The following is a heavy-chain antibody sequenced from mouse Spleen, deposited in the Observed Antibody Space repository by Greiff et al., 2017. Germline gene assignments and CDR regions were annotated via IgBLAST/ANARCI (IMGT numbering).Heavy chain of an antibody. CDR2: IDPENGDT. CDR3: TDSSGYRVDY. Sequence: VQLQQSGAELVRPGASVKLSCTASGFNIKDDYMHWVKQRPEQGLEWIGWIDPENGDTEYASKFQGKATITADTSSNTAYLQLSSLTSEDTAVYYCTDSSGYRVDYWGQGTTLTVSS. CDR1: GFNIKDDY. V-gene: IGHV14-4*01. J-gene: IGHJ2*01. D-gene: IGHD3-2*01.